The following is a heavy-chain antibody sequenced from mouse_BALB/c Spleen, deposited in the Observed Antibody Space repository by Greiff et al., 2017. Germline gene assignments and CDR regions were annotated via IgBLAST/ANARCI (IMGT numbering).Heavy chain of an antibody. V-gene: IGHV5-6*02. CDR2: ISSGGSYT. CDR1: GFTFSSYG. CDR3: TRRGDYGSSYGWYFDV. D-gene: IGHD1-1*01. J-gene: IGHJ1*01. Sequence: EVMLVESGGDLVKPGGSLKLSCAASGFTFSSYGMSWVRQTPDKRLEWVATISSGGSYTYYPDSVKGRFTISRDNAKNTLYLQMSSLKSEDTAMYYCTRRGDYGSSYGWYFDVWGAGTTVTVSA.